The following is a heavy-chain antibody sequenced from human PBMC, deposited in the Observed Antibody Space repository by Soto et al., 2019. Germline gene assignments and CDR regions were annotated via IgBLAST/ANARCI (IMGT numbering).Heavy chain of an antibody. Sequence: GGSLRLSCAASEFTFGSNWMSWVRQAPGKGLEWVANIKRDGSEKYYVDSVKGRFTISRDNAKNTLYLQMNSLRADDTAVYYCASLEWESSGYADYWGQGTQVTVSS. V-gene: IGHV3-7*03. J-gene: IGHJ4*02. CDR3: ASLEWESSGYADY. CDR1: EFTFGSNW. D-gene: IGHD5-12*01. CDR2: IKRDGSEK.